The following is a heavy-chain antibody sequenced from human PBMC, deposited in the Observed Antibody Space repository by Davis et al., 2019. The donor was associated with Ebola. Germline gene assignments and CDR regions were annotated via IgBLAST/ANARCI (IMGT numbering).Heavy chain of an antibody. CDR2: ISGSGGST. Sequence: PGGSLRLSCAASGFTFSSYAMNWVRQAPGKGLEWVSAISGSGGSTYYADSVKGRFTISRDNSKNTLYLQMNSLRAEDTAVYYCAKEPRWFGGGYYYYGMDVWGQGTTVTVSS. CDR1: GFTFSSYA. D-gene: IGHD3-10*01. J-gene: IGHJ6*02. CDR3: AKEPRWFGGGYYYYGMDV. V-gene: IGHV3-23*01.